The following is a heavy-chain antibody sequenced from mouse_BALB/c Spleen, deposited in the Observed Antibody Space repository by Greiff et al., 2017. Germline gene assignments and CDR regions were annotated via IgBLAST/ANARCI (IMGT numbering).Heavy chain of an antibody. Sequence: EVKLVESGGGLVKPGGSLKLSCAASGFTFSDYYMYWVRQTPEKRLEWVATISDGGSYTYYPDSVKGRFTISRDNAKNNLYLQMSSLKSEDTAMYYCAIYDYLYAMDYWGQGTSVTVSS. CDR3: AIYDYLYAMDY. J-gene: IGHJ4*01. V-gene: IGHV5-4*02. CDR2: ISDGGSYT. D-gene: IGHD2-4*01. CDR1: GFTFSDYY.